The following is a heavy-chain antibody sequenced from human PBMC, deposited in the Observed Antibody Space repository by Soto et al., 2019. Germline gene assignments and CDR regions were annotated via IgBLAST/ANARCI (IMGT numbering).Heavy chain of an antibody. CDR1: GGSISTRDYF. V-gene: IGHV4-31*03. D-gene: IGHD6-25*01. CDR2: IFYSGST. J-gene: IGHJ6*02. CDR3: AGASDMTSAGRGLDG. Sequence: QVQLQESGPGLVKPSQTLSLTCTVSGGSISTRDYFWGWVRQHPGKGLEWIGYIFYSGSTYYNPSLRSRFTISVDTSKNKFSLRLASVTAADTAVYYCAGASDMTSAGRGLDGWGQGTTVTVSS.